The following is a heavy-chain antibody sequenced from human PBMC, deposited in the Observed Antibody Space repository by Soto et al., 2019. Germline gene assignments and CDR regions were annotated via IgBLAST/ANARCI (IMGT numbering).Heavy chain of an antibody. V-gene: IGHV1-58*02. D-gene: IGHD1-1*01. CDR1: GFTFSSSG. CDR2: IVVGSVNT. J-gene: IGHJ5*02. CDR3: AEDWAPTDPYNWFEP. Sequence: GASVKVSCKASGFTFSSSGIHWVRQARGQRLEWIGWIVVGSVNTNYAQKFQEGVTITRDVSTNTAYMELTSLRSEDTAVYYCAEDWAPTDPYNWFEPWGQGTLVTVS.